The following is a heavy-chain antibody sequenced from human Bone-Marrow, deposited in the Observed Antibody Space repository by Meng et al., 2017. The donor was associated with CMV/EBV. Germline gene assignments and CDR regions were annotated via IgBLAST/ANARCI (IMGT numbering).Heavy chain of an antibody. CDR3: ARPFCGSAGCQGRDPLDY. D-gene: IGHD2-2*01. CDR2: ISTYNGNT. J-gene: IGHJ4*02. Sequence: ASVKVSCKASGYIFSNYGITWVRQAPGQGLEWMGWISTYNGNTDYAQAFQGRVTVTTDTPTSTAYMDLRGLRSDDTAVYYCARPFCGSAGCQGRDPLDYWGQGTLVTVSS. V-gene: IGHV1-18*04. CDR1: GYIFSNYG.